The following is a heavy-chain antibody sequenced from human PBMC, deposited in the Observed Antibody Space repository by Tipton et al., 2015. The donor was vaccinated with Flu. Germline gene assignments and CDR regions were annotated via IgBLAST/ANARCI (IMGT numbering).Heavy chain of an antibody. CDR2: VSHSGST. CDR3: VRDPSLGMPDYFDY. Sequence: PGLVKPSETLSLTCGVSGYSISSGYYWGWIRQPPGKGLEWIGSVSHSGSTHYNPSLKSRVTISIDTFKTQFSLRLSSVTAADTAVYYCVRDPSLGMPDYFDYWGQGILVTASS. D-gene: IGHD2-2*01. CDR1: GYSISSGYY. V-gene: IGHV4-38-2*02. J-gene: IGHJ4*02.